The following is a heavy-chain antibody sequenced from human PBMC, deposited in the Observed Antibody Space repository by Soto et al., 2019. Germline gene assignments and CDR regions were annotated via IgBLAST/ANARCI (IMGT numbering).Heavy chain of an antibody. CDR2: IRSRSDGGTT. V-gene: IGHV3-15*07. Sequence: EVQLVESGGGWVKPGGSLRLSCAASGFGFTNAWLNWVRQAPGKGLEWVGRIRSRSDGGTTDNAAPVRDRFTISREDSENTLYLQMNSLTTEDTGVYYCTDGLGIWGQGTTVTVSS. CDR3: TDGLGI. CDR1: GFGFTNAW. J-gene: IGHJ6*02.